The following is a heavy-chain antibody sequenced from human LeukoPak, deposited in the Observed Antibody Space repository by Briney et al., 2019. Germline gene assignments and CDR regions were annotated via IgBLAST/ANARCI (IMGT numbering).Heavy chain of an antibody. CDR1: GFTVINNY. Sequence: GGSLRLSCAASGFTVINNYMTWVRQAPGKGLEWVSLIYSGGATYYADSVKGRFTISRDNSKNTLYPQMNSVRAEDTAIYYCARGGYDVDSWGQGTLVTVSS. CDR2: IYSGGAT. J-gene: IGHJ4*02. V-gene: IGHV3-53*01. CDR3: ARGGYDVDS. D-gene: IGHD1-1*01.